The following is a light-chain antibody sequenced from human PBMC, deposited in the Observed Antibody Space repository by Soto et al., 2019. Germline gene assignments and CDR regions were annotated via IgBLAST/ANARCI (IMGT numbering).Light chain of an antibody. CDR1: QDISNY. Sequence: DIQMTQSPSSLSASVGDRVTITCQASQDISNYLNWYQQKPGKAPKLLIYDASNLETGVPSRFSGSGSGTDFTFTISSLQPEDIATYYCQQYDNLSTFGQGTKLESK. V-gene: IGKV1-33*01. CDR2: DAS. J-gene: IGKJ2*01. CDR3: QQYDNLST.